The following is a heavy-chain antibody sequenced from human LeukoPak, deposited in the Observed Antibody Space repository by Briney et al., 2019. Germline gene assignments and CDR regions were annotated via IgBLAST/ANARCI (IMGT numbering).Heavy chain of an antibody. D-gene: IGHD3-9*01. V-gene: IGHV4-4*02. J-gene: IGHJ3*02. CDR2: IYHSGST. CDR1: GGSISSSNW. Sequence: SETLSLTCAVSGGSISSSNWWSWVRPPPGKGLEWIGEIYHSGSTNYNPSLKSRVAISVDKSKNQFSLKLSSVTAADTAVYYCARALYYDILTGYRFPAFDIWGQGTMVTVSS. CDR3: ARALYYDILTGYRFPAFDI.